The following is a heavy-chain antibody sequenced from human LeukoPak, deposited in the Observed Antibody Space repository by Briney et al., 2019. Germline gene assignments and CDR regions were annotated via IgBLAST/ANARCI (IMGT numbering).Heavy chain of an antibody. J-gene: IGHJ3*01. D-gene: IGHD3-10*01. Sequence: PGGSLRLSCAASGFTFSDYYMSWIRQAPGKGLEWVSYISSSGSTIYYADSVKGRFTISRDNAKNSLYLQMNSLRAEDTAVYYCAKPDLYGSGSYSAFDVWGQGTMVTVSS. CDR2: ISSSGSTI. V-gene: IGHV3-11*04. CDR3: AKPDLYGSGSYSAFDV. CDR1: GFTFSDYY.